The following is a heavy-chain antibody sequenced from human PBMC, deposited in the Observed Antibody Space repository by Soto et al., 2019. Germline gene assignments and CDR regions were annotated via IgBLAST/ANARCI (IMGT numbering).Heavy chain of an antibody. D-gene: IGHD2-15*01. J-gene: IGHJ5*02. CDR1: GYTFTRYT. V-gene: IGHV1-3*01. Sequence: ASVKVSCKASGYTFTRYTVNWVRQAPGQRLEWMGWINPDNGNTKSSQKFQDRVIITRDTSASTACMDLSSLRSEDTAVYYCARGIATGQLDPWGQGTLVTVSS. CDR3: ARGIATGQLDP. CDR2: INPDNGNT.